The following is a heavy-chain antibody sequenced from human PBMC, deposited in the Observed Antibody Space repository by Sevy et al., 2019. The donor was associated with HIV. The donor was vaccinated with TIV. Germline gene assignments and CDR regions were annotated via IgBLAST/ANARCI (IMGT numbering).Heavy chain of an antibody. CDR1: GYTFTSYG. CDR3: AGDVALPYIVVMVDASLAPFDI. D-gene: IGHD2-15*01. CDR2: ISGYSGNT. V-gene: IGHV1-18*01. Sequence: ASVKVSCKASGYTFTSYGITWVRQAPGQGLEWMGWISGYSGNTNYAQKFQGRVTMTTDTSTSTAYMELRSLRSDDTAVYYCAGDVALPYIVVMVDASLAPFDIWGQGTMVTVSS. J-gene: IGHJ3*02.